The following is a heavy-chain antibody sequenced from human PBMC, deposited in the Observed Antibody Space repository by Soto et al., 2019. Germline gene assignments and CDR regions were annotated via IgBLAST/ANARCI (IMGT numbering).Heavy chain of an antibody. CDR1: GYSFTSYW. D-gene: IGHD2-2*01. CDR2: IYPGDSDT. J-gene: IGHJ6*02. Sequence: GESLKISCKGSGYSFTSYWIGWVRQMPGKGLEWMGIIYPGDSDTRYSPSFQGQVTISADKSISTAYLQWSSLKASDTAMYYCARQSPIVVVPAAILKDYYYYGMDVWGQGTTVTVSS. V-gene: IGHV5-51*01. CDR3: ARQSPIVVVPAAILKDYYYYGMDV.